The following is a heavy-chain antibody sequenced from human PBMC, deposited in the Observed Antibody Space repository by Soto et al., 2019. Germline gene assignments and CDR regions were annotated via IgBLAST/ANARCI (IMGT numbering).Heavy chain of an antibody. CDR2: IYDSGTT. D-gene: IGHD1-1*01. J-gene: IGHJ4*02. Sequence: QVQLQESGPGLVKPSETLSLTCTVSGASIRDYYWSWVRQPPGKGLEWIGYIYDSGTTNYNPSLKSRVTISIDPSKIQFSLRLTSVTAADTAVYYCARCTGITVGGLDWELESLDYWGQGILVTVSS. CDR3: ARCTGITVGGLDWELESLDY. CDR1: GASIRDYY. V-gene: IGHV4-59*01.